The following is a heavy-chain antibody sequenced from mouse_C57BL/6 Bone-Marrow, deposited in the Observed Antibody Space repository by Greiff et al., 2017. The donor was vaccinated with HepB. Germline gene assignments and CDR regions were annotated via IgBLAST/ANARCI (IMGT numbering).Heavy chain of an antibody. CDR2: INPSSGYT. CDR1: GYTFTSYW. J-gene: IGHJ4*01. D-gene: IGHD1-1*01. Sequence: QVQLQQSGAELAKPGASVKLSCKASGYTFTSYWMHWVKQRPGQGLEWIGYINPSSGYTKYNQKFKDKATLTAYKSSSTAYMQLSSLTYEDSAVYDCARASNYYGSSGYAMDYWGQGTSVTVSS. CDR3: ARASNYYGSSGYAMDY. V-gene: IGHV1-7*01.